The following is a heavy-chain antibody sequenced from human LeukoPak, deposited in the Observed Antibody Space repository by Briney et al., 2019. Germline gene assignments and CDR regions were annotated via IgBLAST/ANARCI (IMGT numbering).Heavy chain of an antibody. CDR1: GYTFTGYG. CDR2: ISAYNGNT. D-gene: IGHD6-19*01. CDR3: ARDSSGWYHYRGFDP. V-gene: IGHV1-18*01. J-gene: IGHJ5*02. Sequence: GASVKVSCKASGYTFTGYGISWVRQAPGQGLEWMGWISAYNGNTNYAQKLQGRVTMTTDTSTSTAYMELRSLRSDDTAVYYCARDSSGWYHYRGFDPWGQGTLVTVSS.